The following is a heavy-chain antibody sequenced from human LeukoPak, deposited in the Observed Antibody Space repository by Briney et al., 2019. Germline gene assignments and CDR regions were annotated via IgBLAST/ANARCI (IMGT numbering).Heavy chain of an antibody. V-gene: IGHV3-64*01. CDR3: ARYGSGSYYHY. J-gene: IGHJ4*02. D-gene: IGHD3-10*01. CDR1: GFTFSDYA. Sequence: PGGSLRLSCAASGFTFSDYAMHWVRQAPGEGLEYVSAISTDGGGTYYVNSVKGRFTISRDNSKNTLYLQMGSLRAEDMAVYYCARYGSGSYYHYWGQGTLVTVSS. CDR2: ISTDGGGT.